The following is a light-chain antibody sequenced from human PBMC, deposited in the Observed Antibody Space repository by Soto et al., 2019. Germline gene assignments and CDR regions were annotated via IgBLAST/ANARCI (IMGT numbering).Light chain of an antibody. CDR3: QESYSSLWGT. J-gene: IGKJ1*01. V-gene: IGKV1-39*01. CDR2: GAS. CDR1: QNVNTY. Sequence: DIQMTQSPSSLSASVGDRVTITCQTSQNVNTYLNWYQQKQGKAPKLLIYGASNLRSGVPLRFSGSGSGTDFTLTISSLEPEDFATYYCQESYSSLWGTCGQGTKVEIK.